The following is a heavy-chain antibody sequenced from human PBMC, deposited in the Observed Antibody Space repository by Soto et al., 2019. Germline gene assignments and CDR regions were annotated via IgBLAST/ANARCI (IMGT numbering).Heavy chain of an antibody. CDR1: GFSFSSYA. CDR3: AKTVEMAAIRPFDN. J-gene: IGHJ4*02. CDR2: ISSGGGST. Sequence: LRLSCAASGFSFSSYAMTWVRQAPGKGLEWVSAISSGGGSTYYADSVKGRFTISRDNPKNTLYLQMSSLRADDTAVYYCAKTVEMAAIRPFDNWGQGTLVTVSS. V-gene: IGHV3-23*01. D-gene: IGHD6-13*01.